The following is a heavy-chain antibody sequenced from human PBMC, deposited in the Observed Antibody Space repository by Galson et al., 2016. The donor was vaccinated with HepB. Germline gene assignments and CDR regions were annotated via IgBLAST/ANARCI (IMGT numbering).Heavy chain of an antibody. J-gene: IGHJ6*02. V-gene: IGHV3-74*01. CDR2: INSDGSST. CDR1: GFPFSRYW. Sequence: LRLSCAASGFPFSRYWMHWVRQAPGKGLVWVSRINSDGSSTIYADSVRGRFTISRDNAKNTLYLQMNSLRAEDTALYYCVREDYGDDPVYYYYYGMDVWGQGTTVSVSS. D-gene: IGHD4-17*01. CDR3: VREDYGDDPVYYYYYGMDV.